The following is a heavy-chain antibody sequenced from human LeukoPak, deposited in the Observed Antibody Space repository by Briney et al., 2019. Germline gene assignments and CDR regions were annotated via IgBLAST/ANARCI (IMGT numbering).Heavy chain of an antibody. J-gene: IGHJ6*03. Sequence: SVKVSCKASGGTFSSYAISWVRQAPGQGLEWMGEIIPIFGTANYAQKFQGRVTITTDESTSTAYMELSSLRSEDTAVYYCALRQTGYSSSWRMSYYMDVWGKGTTVTVSS. CDR1: GGTFSSYA. V-gene: IGHV1-69*05. D-gene: IGHD6-13*01. CDR3: ALRQTGYSSSWRMSYYMDV. CDR2: IIPIFGTA.